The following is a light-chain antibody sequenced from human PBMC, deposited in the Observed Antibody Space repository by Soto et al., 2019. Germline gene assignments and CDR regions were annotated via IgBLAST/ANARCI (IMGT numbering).Light chain of an antibody. Sequence: EVVLTQSPATLSLSPGERATLSCRASQSISTYLNWYQQRPGQAPRLLIYDASNRATGIPDRFSGGGSGTDFTLTISRLEPEDFAVYFCQQCNNWPPNTFGQGTRVEIK. CDR3: QQCNNWPPNT. V-gene: IGKV3-11*01. CDR2: DAS. CDR1: QSISTY. J-gene: IGKJ2*01.